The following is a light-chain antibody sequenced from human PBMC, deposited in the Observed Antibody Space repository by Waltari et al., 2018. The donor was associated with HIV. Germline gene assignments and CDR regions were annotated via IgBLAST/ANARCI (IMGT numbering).Light chain of an antibody. CDR2: DDS. Sequence: SYVLTQPPSVSVAPGQTARITCGGNNIGSKSVPWYQQRPGQPPVLVIYDDSDRPASIPERFSGSNAGNTATLTISRVEAGDEADYYCHVWDSRSVTFGGGTKLTVV. CDR3: HVWDSRSVT. J-gene: IGLJ2*01. CDR1: NIGSKS. V-gene: IGLV3-21*02.